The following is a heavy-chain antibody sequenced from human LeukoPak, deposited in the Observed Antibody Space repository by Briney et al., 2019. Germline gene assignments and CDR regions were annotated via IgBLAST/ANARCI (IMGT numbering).Heavy chain of an antibody. CDR2: IYTSGST. CDR3: ARVPPRVGEYYYYYMDV. D-gene: IGHD1-26*01. CDR1: GGSISSYY. Sequence: PSGTLSLTCTVSGGSISSYYWSWIRQPAGKGLEWIGRIYTSGSTEYNPSVKSRVTMSEDTSKNQFSLKLSSVTAADTAVYYRARVPPRVGEYYYYYMDVWGKGTTVTVSS. J-gene: IGHJ6*03. V-gene: IGHV4-4*07.